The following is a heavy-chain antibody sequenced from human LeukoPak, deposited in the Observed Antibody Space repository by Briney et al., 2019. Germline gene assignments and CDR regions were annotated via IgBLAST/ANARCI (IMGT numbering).Heavy chain of an antibody. D-gene: IGHD1-26*01. Sequence: GGSLRLSCAASGFTFSSYSMNWVRQAPGKGLEWVSSISSSSSYIYYADSVKGRFTISRDNAKNSLYLQMNSLRAEDTAVYYCARDPALYSGSYYGTFDYWGQGTLVTVSS. CDR1: GFTFSSYS. V-gene: IGHV3-21*01. CDR2: ISSSSSYI. J-gene: IGHJ4*02. CDR3: ARDPALYSGSYYGTFDY.